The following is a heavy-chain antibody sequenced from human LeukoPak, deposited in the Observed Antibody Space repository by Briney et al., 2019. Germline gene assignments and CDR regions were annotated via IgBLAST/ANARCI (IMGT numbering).Heavy chain of an antibody. J-gene: IGHJ4*02. D-gene: IGHD3-22*01. CDR2: IYYSGST. CDR1: GGSISSYY. V-gene: IGHV4-59*08. Sequence: SETLSLTCTVSGGSISSYYWSWIRQPPGKGLEWIGYIYYSGSTNYNPSLKSRVTISVDTSKNQFSLKLSSVTAADTAVYYCARLHYYDSSGYPASDYWGQGTLVTVSS. CDR3: ARLHYYDSSGYPASDY.